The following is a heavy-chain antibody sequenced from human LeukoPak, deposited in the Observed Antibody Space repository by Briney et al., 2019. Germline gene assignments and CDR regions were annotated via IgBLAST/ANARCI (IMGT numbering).Heavy chain of an antibody. Sequence: GESLKISCKVSGYSFTNYWIGWVRQMPGKGLGWMGIIYPDDSDITYSPSFQGQGTISADKSISTAYLQWNSLKASDTAMYYCARRLMYYYDTSGYDVAFDIWGQGTMVTVSS. J-gene: IGHJ3*02. D-gene: IGHD3-22*01. CDR3: ARRLMYYYDTSGYDVAFDI. CDR1: GYSFTNYW. CDR2: IYPDDSDI. V-gene: IGHV5-51*01.